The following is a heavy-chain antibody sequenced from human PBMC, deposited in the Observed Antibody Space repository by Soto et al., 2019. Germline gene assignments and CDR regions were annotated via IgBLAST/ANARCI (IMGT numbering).Heavy chain of an antibody. CDR2: ISYDGSSK. D-gene: IGHD1-26*01. J-gene: IGHJ4*02. CDR1: GFRFSNYG. Sequence: PWGSLRLSCVGSGFRFSNYGMHWVRQAPGKGLEWLAIISYDGSSKYYGDSAKGRFTVSRDNSGNTVYLQMKNLRPEDTAIYYCAKDGVSGSYSDYWGQGTRVTVSS. V-gene: IGHV3-30*18. CDR3: AKDGVSGSYSDY.